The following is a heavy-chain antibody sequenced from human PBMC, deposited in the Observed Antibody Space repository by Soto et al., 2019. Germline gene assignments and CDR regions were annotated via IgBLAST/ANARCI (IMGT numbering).Heavy chain of an antibody. V-gene: IGHV3-23*01. CDR1: GFTFSSYA. CDR2: ISGSGGST. CDR3: ARGFDIVGATLDY. J-gene: IGHJ4*02. Sequence: EVQLLESGGGLVQPGGSLRLSCAASGFTFSSYAMSWVHQAPGKGLEWVSAISGSGGSTYYADSVKGRFTISRDNSKNTLYLQMNSLRAEDTAVYYCARGFDIVGATLDYWGQGTLVTVSS. D-gene: IGHD1-26*01.